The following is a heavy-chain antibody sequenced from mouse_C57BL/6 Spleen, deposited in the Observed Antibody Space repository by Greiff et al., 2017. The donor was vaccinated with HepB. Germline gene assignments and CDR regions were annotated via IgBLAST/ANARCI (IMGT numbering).Heavy chain of an antibody. D-gene: IGHD1-1*01. CDR3: ARDAPTVVASYYYAMDY. CDR2: ISYDGSN. V-gene: IGHV3-6*01. J-gene: IGHJ4*01. CDR1: GYSITSGYY. Sequence: EVKLMESGPGLVKPSQSLSLTCSVTGYSITSGYYWNWIRQFPGNKLEWMGYISYDGSNNYNPSLKNRISITRDTSKNQFFLKLNSVTTEDTATYYCARDAPTVVASYYYAMDYWGQGTSVTVSS.